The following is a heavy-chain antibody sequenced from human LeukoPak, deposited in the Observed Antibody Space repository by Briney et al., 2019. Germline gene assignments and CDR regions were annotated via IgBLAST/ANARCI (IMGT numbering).Heavy chain of an antibody. CDR1: GFTFSNNG. CDR2: ISSSSSYI. V-gene: IGHV3-21*01. D-gene: IGHD6-13*01. J-gene: IGHJ4*02. Sequence: GGSLRLSCAASGFTFSNNGMNWVRQAPGKGLEWVSSISSSSSYIYYADSVKGRFTISRDNAKNSLYLQMNSLRAEDTAVYYCAEGGAIAAAGSYDYWGQGTLVTVSS. CDR3: AEGGAIAAAGSYDY.